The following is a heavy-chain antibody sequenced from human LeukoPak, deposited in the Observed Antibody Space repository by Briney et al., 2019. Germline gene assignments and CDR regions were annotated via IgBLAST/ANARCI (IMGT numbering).Heavy chain of an antibody. CDR2: INHSGST. CDR1: GGSFSGYY. D-gene: IGHD6-13*01. J-gene: IGHJ5*02. V-gene: IGHV4-34*01. Sequence: PSETLSLTCAVYGGSFSGYYWSWIRQPPGKGLEWIGEINHSGSTNYNPSLKSRVTISVDTSKNQFSLKLSSVTAADTAVYYCARGRLQTGYSSTQEGYNWFDPWGQGTLVTVSS. CDR3: ARGRLQTGYSSTQEGYNWFDP.